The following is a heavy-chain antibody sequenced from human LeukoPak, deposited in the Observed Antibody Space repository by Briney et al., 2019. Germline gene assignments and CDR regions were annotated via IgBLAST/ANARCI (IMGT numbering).Heavy chain of an antibody. Sequence: GGSLRLSCAASGFTFSGYSMNWVRQAPGKGLEWVSSISSGSSYIYYADSVKGRFTISRDNAKNSLYLQMNSLRAEDTAVYYCARGVMPQLPDWFDPWGQGTLVTVSS. CDR3: ARGVMPQLPDWFDP. CDR1: GFTFSGYS. J-gene: IGHJ5*02. V-gene: IGHV3-21*01. CDR2: ISSGSSYI. D-gene: IGHD2-2*01.